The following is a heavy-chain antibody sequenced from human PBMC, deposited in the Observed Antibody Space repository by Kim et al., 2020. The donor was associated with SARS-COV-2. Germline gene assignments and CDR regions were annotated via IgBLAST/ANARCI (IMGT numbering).Heavy chain of an antibody. D-gene: IGHD5-12*01. Sequence: GGSLRLSCAASGFTFSSYWMSWVRQAPGKGLEWVANIKQDGSEKYYVYSVKGRFTISRDNAKNSLYLQMNSLRAEDTAVYYCARDASIVAIEGDAFDIWGQGTMVTVSS. CDR2: IKQDGSEK. CDR1: GFTFSSYW. V-gene: IGHV3-7*01. J-gene: IGHJ3*02. CDR3: ARDASIVAIEGDAFDI.